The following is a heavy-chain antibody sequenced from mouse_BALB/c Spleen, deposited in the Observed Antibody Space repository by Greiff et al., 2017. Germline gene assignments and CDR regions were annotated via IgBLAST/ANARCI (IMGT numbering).Heavy chain of an antibody. J-gene: IGHJ4*01. V-gene: IGHV3-8*02. CDR1: GDSITSGY. Sequence: EVKLQESGPSLVKPSQTLSLTCSVTGDSITSGYWNWIRKFPGNKLEYMGYISYSGSTYYNPSLKSRISITRDTSKNQYYLQLNSVTTEDTATYYCARPTMITSYAMDYWGQGTSVTVSS. CDR3: ARPTMITSYAMDY. CDR2: ISYSGST. D-gene: IGHD2-4*01.